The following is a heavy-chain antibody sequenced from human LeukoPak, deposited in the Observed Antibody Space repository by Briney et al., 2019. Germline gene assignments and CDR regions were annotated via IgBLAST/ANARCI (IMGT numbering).Heavy chain of an antibody. CDR2: IKQDGSEK. J-gene: IGHJ4*02. CDR1: GFTFSSYW. CDR3: AIFSSGWYPFDY. V-gene: IGHV3-7*03. Sequence: PGGSLRLSCAASGFTFSSYWMSWVRQAPGKGLEWVANIKQDGSEKYYVDSAKGRFTISRDNAKNSLYLQMNSLRAEDTAVYYCAIFSSGWYPFDYWGQGTLVTVPS. D-gene: IGHD6-19*01.